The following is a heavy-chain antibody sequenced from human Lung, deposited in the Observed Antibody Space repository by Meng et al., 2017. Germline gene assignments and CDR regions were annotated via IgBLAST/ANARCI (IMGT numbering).Heavy chain of an antibody. CDR2: IKSKPDGETI. D-gene: IGHD5-12*01. CDR1: GLTFSNAY. V-gene: IGHV3-15*01. CDR3: SGHIDY. J-gene: IGHJ4*02. Sequence: EGNLWESGGGLVKPGGSLRVSCEGSGLTFSNAYMTWVRQVPGKRLEWVGRIKSKPDGETIDYAAPVKGRFTISRDDSKNTVYLQMNSLKTEDTAVYYCSGHIDYWGQGTLVTVSS.